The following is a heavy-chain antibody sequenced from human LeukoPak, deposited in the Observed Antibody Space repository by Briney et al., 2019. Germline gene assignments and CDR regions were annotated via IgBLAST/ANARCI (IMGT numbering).Heavy chain of an antibody. CDR2: ISSSSSTI. D-gene: IGHD4-11*01. V-gene: IGHV3-48*04. CDR3: AKDLDVAMTTFFDY. Sequence: GGSLRLSCAASGFTFSSYSMNWVRQAPGKGLEWVSYISSSSSTIYYADSVKGRFTISRDNAKNSLYLQMNSLRAEDTALYYCAKDLDVAMTTFFDYWGQGTLVTVSS. CDR1: GFTFSSYS. J-gene: IGHJ4*02.